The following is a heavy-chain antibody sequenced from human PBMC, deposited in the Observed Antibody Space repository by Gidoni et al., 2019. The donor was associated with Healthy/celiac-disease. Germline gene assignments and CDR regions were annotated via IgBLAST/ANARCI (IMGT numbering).Heavy chain of an antibody. J-gene: IGHJ3*02. CDR1: GFTFSSYA. V-gene: IGHV3-23*01. CDR3: AKATYVWGSYRYTPDAFDI. CDR2: IRGSGGST. D-gene: IGHD3-16*02. Sequence: EVQLLESGGGLVQPGGSLRLSCAASGFTFSSYAISWVRQAPGKGLEWVSAIRGSGGSTYYADSVKGRFTISRDNSKNTLYLQMNSLRAEDTAVYYCAKATYVWGSYRYTPDAFDIWGQGTMVTVSS.